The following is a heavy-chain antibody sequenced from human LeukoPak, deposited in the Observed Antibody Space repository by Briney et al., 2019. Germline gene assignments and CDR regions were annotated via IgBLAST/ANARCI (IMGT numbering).Heavy chain of an antibody. CDR2: INWNGGST. CDR3: ARNTGPITPMDDY. D-gene: IGHD1-14*01. V-gene: IGHV3-20*04. J-gene: IGHJ4*02. Sequence: GSLRLSCAASGFTFDDYGMSWVRQAPGKGLEWVSGINWNGGSTGYADSVKGRFTISRDNAKNSLHLQMNSLRAEDTAVYYCARNTGPITPMDDYWGQGTLVTVSS. CDR1: GFTFDDYG.